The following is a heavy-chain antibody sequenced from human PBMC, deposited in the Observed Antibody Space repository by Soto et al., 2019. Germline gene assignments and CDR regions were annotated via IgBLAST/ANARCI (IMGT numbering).Heavy chain of an antibody. CDR1: GYTLTELS. CDR3: ATAGVVQYYDILTGFA. D-gene: IGHD3-9*01. V-gene: IGHV1-24*01. Sequence: GASVKVSCKVSGYTLTELSMHWVRQAPGKGLEWMGGFDPEDGETIYAQKFQGRVTMTEDTSTDTAYMELSSLRSEDTAVYYCATAGVVQYYDILTGFAWGQGTLVTVSS. CDR2: FDPEDGET. J-gene: IGHJ5*02.